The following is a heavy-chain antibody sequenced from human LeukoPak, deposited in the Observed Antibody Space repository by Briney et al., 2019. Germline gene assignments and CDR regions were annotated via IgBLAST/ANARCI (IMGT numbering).Heavy chain of an antibody. D-gene: IGHD4-23*01. V-gene: IGHV4-39*01. CDR3: ARQFYGGKSDY. CDR2: IYYSGST. CDR1: GGSISSSSYY. Sequence: SETLSLTCTVSGGSISSSSYYWGWIRQPPGKGLEWIGSIYYSGSTYYNPSLKSRVTISVDTSKNQFSLKLSSVTAADTAVYYCARQFYGGKSDYWGQGILVTVSS. J-gene: IGHJ4*02.